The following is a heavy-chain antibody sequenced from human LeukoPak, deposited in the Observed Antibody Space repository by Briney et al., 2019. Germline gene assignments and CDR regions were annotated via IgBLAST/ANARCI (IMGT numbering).Heavy chain of an antibody. V-gene: IGHV1-69*04. CDR1: GGTFSSYA. D-gene: IGHD6-19*01. J-gene: IGHJ3*02. CDR3: AGDRWQWLIRGGNGAFDI. Sequence: SVKVSCKASGGTFSSYAISWVRQAPGQGLEWMGRIIPILGIANYAQKFQGRVTITADKSTSTAYMELSSLRSEDTAVYYCAGDRWQWLIRGGNGAFDIWGQGTMVTVSS. CDR2: IIPILGIA.